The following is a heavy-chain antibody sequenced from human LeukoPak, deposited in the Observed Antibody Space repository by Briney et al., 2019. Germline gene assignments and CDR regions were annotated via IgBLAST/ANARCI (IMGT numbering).Heavy chain of an antibody. D-gene: IGHD3-16*02. Sequence: PGGSLRLSCAASGFTFSSYEMIWVRQAPGKGLEWVSYISSSGGTINYADSVKGRFTISRDNAKNSLYLQMNSLRAGDTAVYYCARGEDSEALYDYVWGSYRHQLGPFDYWGQGTLVTVSS. CDR1: GFTFSSYE. CDR3: ARGEDSEALYDYVWGSYRHQLGPFDY. CDR2: ISSSGGTI. J-gene: IGHJ4*02. V-gene: IGHV3-48*03.